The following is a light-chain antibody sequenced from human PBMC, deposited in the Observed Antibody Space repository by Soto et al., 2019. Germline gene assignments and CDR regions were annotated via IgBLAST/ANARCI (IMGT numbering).Light chain of an antibody. CDR2: GAS. Sequence: EIVMTQSPATLSVSPGERATLSCRASQSVSSNLAWYQQKPGQAPRLLIYGASIRASDIPARFSGSGSGTEFTLTISSLQSEDFAVYYCQQYGSSWTFGQGTKVDIK. CDR3: QQYGSSWT. CDR1: QSVSSN. J-gene: IGKJ1*01. V-gene: IGKV3-15*01.